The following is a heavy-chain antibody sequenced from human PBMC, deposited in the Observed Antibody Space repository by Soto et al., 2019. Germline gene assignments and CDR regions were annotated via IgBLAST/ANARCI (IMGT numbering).Heavy chain of an antibody. CDR3: ARDRSPGLEVRGVMHLYTFDY. V-gene: IGHV3-21*01. CDR2: ISSSSSYI. J-gene: IGHJ4*02. Sequence: GGSLRLSCAASGFTFSSYSMNWVRQAPGKGLEWVSSISSSSSYIYYADSVKGRFTISRDNAKNSLYLQMNSLRAEDTAVYYCARDRSPGLEVRGVMHLYTFDYWGQGTLVTVSS. D-gene: IGHD3-10*01. CDR1: GFTFSSYS.